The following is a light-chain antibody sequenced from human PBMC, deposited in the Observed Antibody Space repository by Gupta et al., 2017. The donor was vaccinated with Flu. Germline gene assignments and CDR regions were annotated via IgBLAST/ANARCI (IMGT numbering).Light chain of an antibody. CDR1: QDISNY. Sequence: IQMTQSPSSLSASVGDRVTITCQASQDISNYLNWYQQKPGKAPKLLIYDASNLETGVPSRFSGSGSGTDFTFTISSLQPEDIATYYCQQYDNFPPLFSFGPGTKVEIK. J-gene: IGKJ3*01. CDR2: DAS. CDR3: QQYDNFPPLFS. V-gene: IGKV1-33*01.